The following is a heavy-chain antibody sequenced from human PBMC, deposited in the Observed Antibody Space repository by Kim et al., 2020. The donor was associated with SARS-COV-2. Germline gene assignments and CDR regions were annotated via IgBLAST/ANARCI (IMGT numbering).Heavy chain of an antibody. Sequence: GGSLRLSCAASGFTFSNAWMSWVRQAPGKGLEWVGRIKSKTDGGTTDYAAPVKGRFTISRDDSKNTLYLQMNSLKTEDTAVYYCTTEAAPHSSGWYSGFDYWGQGTLVTVSS. CDR1: GFTFSNAW. CDR3: TTEAAPHSSGWYSGFDY. D-gene: IGHD6-19*01. CDR2: IKSKTDGGTT. V-gene: IGHV3-15*01. J-gene: IGHJ4*02.